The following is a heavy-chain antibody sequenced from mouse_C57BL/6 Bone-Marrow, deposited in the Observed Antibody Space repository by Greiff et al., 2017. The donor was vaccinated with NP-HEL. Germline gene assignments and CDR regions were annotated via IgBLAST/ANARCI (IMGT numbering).Heavy chain of an antibody. Sequence: QVQLQQSGAELVRPGTSVKVSCKASGYAFTNYLIEWVKQRPGQGLEWIGVINPGSGGTNYNEKFKGKATLTADKSSSTAYMQLSSLTSEDSAVYFCAGRGLSEGYWGQGTTLTVSS. CDR2: INPGSGGT. V-gene: IGHV1-54*01. CDR1: GYAFTNYL. CDR3: AGRGLSEGY. J-gene: IGHJ2*01.